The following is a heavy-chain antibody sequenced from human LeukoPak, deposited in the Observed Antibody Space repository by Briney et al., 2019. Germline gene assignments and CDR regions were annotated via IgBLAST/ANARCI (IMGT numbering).Heavy chain of an antibody. V-gene: IGHV7-4-1*02. J-gene: IGHJ5*02. CDR3: ARVRDSVYDILTGQSNWFDP. D-gene: IGHD3-9*01. CDR2: INTNTGNP. CDR1: GYTFTSYA. Sequence: ASVKVSCKAPGYTFTSYAMNWVRQAPGQGLEWMGWINTNTGNPTYAQGFTGRFVFSLDTSVSTAYLQISSLKAEDTAVYYCARVRDSVYDILTGQSNWFDPWGQGTLVTVSS.